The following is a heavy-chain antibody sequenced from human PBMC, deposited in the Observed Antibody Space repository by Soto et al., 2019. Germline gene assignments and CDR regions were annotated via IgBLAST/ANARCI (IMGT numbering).Heavy chain of an antibody. CDR3: AAAREVRYYYYGMDV. CDR1: GGTFSSYA. Sequence: QVQLVQSGAEVKKPGSSVKVSCKASGGTFSSYAISWVRQVPGQGLEWMGGIISIFGTADYAQKFQGRVTITADESTSTAYMELSSLRSEDTAVYYCAAAREVRYYYYGMDVWGQGTTVTVSS. CDR2: IISIFGTA. J-gene: IGHJ6*02. D-gene: IGHD1-26*01. V-gene: IGHV1-69*12.